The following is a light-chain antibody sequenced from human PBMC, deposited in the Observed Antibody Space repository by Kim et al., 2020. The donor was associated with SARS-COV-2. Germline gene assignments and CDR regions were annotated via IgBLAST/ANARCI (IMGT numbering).Light chain of an antibody. CDR1: QSINNNY. CDR2: GAS. Sequence: LSPGERATLSCRASQSINNNYLAWYQHKPGQGPRLLIYGASSRATGISDRFSGSGSGTDFTLTISRLEPEDFAVYYCQQYDSSLLTFGGGTRVEI. CDR3: QQYDSSLLT. J-gene: IGKJ4*01. V-gene: IGKV3-20*01.